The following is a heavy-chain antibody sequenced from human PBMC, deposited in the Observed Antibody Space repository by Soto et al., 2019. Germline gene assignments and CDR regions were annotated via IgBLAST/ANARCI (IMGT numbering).Heavy chain of an antibody. D-gene: IGHD3-22*01. V-gene: IGHV1-46*01. J-gene: IGHJ5*02. CDR2: INLSADRT. CDR3: AATSQDYYDDNGYPISGFDP. CDR1: GYIFTNYY. Sequence: ASVKVSCKASGYIFTNYYIHWVRQAPGQGLEWMGIINLSADRTSYAQKFQGRFTVTMDTSTSTVYMELGSLRSEDTAVYYCAATSQDYYDDNGYPISGFDPWGQGTLVTVSS.